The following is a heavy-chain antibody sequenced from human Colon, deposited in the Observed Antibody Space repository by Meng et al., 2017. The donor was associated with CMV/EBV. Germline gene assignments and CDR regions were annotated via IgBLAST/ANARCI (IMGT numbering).Heavy chain of an antibody. V-gene: IGHV1-46*01. CDR2: INPSGVGT. Sequence: ASVKVSCKASGDTFINYYMYWVRQAPGQGLEWMGMINPSGVGTSYAQKFQGRVTMTRDTSTTTFYMELSSLRSDDTAVYYCAKEVIGADLAFYYHGMDVWGQGTTVTVSS. J-gene: IGHJ6*02. CDR1: GDTFINYY. D-gene: IGHD2/OR15-2a*01. CDR3: AKEVIGADLAFYYHGMDV.